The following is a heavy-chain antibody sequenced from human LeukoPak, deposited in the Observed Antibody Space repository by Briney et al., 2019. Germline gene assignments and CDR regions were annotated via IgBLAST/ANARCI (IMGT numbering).Heavy chain of an antibody. J-gene: IGHJ4*02. CDR3: ARGGGDYVWGSYRYYFDY. CDR1: GYTFTGYY. V-gene: IGHV1-2*02. Sequence: ASVKVSCKASGYTFTGYYMHWVRQAPGQGLEWMGWINPNSGGTNYAQKFQGRVTMTRDTSISTAYMELSRLRSDDTAVYYCARGGGDYVWGSYRYYFDYWGQGTLVTVSS. D-gene: IGHD3-16*02. CDR2: INPNSGGT.